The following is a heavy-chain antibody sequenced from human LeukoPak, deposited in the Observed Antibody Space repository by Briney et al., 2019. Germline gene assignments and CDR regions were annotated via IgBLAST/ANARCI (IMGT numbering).Heavy chain of an antibody. Sequence: GGPLRLSCAASGFTFSDYYMSWIRQAPGKGLEWVSYISSSGSTIYYADSVKGRFTISRDNAQNSLYLQMNSLRAEDTAVYYCARDPLTSSLDYWGQGTLVTVSS. CDR2: ISSSGSTI. J-gene: IGHJ4*02. CDR1: GFTFSDYY. D-gene: IGHD2-2*01. CDR3: ARDPLTSSLDY. V-gene: IGHV3-11*01.